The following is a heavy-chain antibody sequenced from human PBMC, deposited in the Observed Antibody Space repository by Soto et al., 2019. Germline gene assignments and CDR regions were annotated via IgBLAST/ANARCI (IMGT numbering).Heavy chain of an antibody. D-gene: IGHD3-9*01. J-gene: IGHJ4*02. CDR3: AKQGYFDWLLQFDY. CDR2: ISGSGGST. CDR1: GFTFSSYA. Sequence: PGGSLRLSCAASGFTFSSYAMSWVHQAPGKGLEWVSAISGSGGSTYYADSVKGRFTISRDNSKNTLYLQMNSLRAEETAVYYCAKQGYFDWLLQFDYWGQGKLVTVSS. V-gene: IGHV3-23*01.